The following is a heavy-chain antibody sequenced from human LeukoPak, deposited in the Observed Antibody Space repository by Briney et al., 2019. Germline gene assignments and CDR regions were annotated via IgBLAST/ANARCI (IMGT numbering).Heavy chain of an antibody. J-gene: IGHJ4*02. CDR1: GFTFSSYS. CDR2: ISSSSSYI. V-gene: IGHV3-21*01. Sequence: PGGSLRLSCAASGFTFSSYSMNWVRQAPGKGLEWVSSISSSSSYIYYADSVKGRFIISRDNTKNSLYLQMDSLRPEDTGVYYCARVGKSGWDFDHWGQGTLVTVSS. CDR3: ARVGKSGWDFDH. D-gene: IGHD6-19*01.